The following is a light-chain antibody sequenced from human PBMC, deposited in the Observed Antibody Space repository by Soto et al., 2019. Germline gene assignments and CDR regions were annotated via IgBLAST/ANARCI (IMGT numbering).Light chain of an antibody. Sequence: EIVLTQSPATLSLSPGERATLSCRASQSVTSYLAWYQQKPGQVPRLLIYDTSNRATGIPARFSGSGSGTDFTLTISSLEPEDFSVYYCQQRGNRPLTFGGGTKLEIK. J-gene: IGKJ4*01. V-gene: IGKV3-11*01. CDR1: QSVTSY. CDR2: DTS. CDR3: QQRGNRPLT.